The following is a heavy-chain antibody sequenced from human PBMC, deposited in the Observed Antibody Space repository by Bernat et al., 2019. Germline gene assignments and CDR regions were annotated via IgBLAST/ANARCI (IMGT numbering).Heavy chain of an antibody. CDR3: ASVQLEPYSWGY. Sequence: EVQLLESGGGLVQPGGSLRLSCAASGFTFSSYAMSWVRQAPGKGLEWVLAISGSGGSTYYADSVKGRFTISRDNSKNTLYLQMNSLRAEDTAVYYCASVQLEPYSWGYWGQGTLVTVSS. CDR2: ISGSGGST. CDR1: GFTFSSYA. J-gene: IGHJ4*02. V-gene: IGHV3-23*01. D-gene: IGHD1-1*01.